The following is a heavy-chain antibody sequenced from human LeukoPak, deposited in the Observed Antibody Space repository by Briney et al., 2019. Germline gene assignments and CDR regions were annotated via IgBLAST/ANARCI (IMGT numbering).Heavy chain of an antibody. CDR3: ARVVYRYGYAFDI. D-gene: IGHD5-18*01. Sequence: KPGGSLRLSCAASGFTFSDYYMSWLRQAPGKGLEWVSFITGSSRSINYADSVKGRFTISRDNAKSSMYLQMNSLRAEDTAVYYCARVVYRYGYAFDIWGQGTEVTVSS. CDR2: ITGSSRSI. J-gene: IGHJ3*02. CDR1: GFTFSDYY. V-gene: IGHV3-11*06.